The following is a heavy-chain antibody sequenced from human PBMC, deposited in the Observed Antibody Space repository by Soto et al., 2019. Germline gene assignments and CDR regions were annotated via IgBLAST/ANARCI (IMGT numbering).Heavy chain of an antibody. CDR3: ARHGTTVTTTSTGYFDL. J-gene: IGHJ2*01. Sequence: QLQMQESGPGLVKPSETLSLTCTVSGGSISSSSYYWGWIHQPPGKGLEWIGSIYYSGTTYYNPSLKSRVTISVDTSKNQFSLKVYSVTAADTAVYYCARHGTTVTTTSTGYFDLWGRGSLVTVSS. CDR1: GGSISSSSYY. CDR2: IYYSGTT. V-gene: IGHV4-39*01. D-gene: IGHD4-17*01.